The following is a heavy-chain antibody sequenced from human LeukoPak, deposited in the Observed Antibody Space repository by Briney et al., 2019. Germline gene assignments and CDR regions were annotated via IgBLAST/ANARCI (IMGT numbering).Heavy chain of an antibody. CDR3: ARDSEGITGFPNDAFDI. J-gene: IGHJ3*02. CDR1: GGSISSGGYY. V-gene: IGHV4-31*11. CDR2: IYYRGST. Sequence: PSETLSLTCAVSGGSISSGGYYWSWIRQHPGKGLEWIGYIYYRGSTYYNPSLKSRVTISVDMSKNQFSLRLSSVTAADTAVYYCARDSEGITGFPNDAFDIWGQGTMVTVSS. D-gene: IGHD1-20*01.